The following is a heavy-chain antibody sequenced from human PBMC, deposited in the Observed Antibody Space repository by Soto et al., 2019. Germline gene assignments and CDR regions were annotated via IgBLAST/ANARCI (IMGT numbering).Heavy chain of an antibody. J-gene: IGHJ4*02. V-gene: IGHV2-5*02. CDR3: AHRHCSGGSCLFDY. D-gene: IGHD2-15*01. CDR2: IYWDDDK. Sequence: QITLKESGPTLVKPTQTLTLTCTFSGFSLSTSGVGVGWIRQPPGKALEWLALIYWDDDKRYSPSLKSRLTITKDTSKHQVVLTMTNMDPVDTATYYCAHRHCSGGSCLFDYWGQGTLVTVSS. CDR1: GFSLSTSGVG.